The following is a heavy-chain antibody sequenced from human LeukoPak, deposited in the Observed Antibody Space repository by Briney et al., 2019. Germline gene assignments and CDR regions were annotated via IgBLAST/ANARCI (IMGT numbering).Heavy chain of an antibody. Sequence: PGGSLRLSCAASGFTVSSNYMSWVRQAPGKGPEWVSVIYSGGSTYYADSVKGRFTISRDNSKNTLYLQMNSLRAEDTAVYYCARDYSSSWTTYGMDVWGQGTTVTVSS. CDR1: GFTVSSNY. J-gene: IGHJ6*02. D-gene: IGHD6-13*01. CDR2: IYSGGST. V-gene: IGHV3-66*01. CDR3: ARDYSSSWTTYGMDV.